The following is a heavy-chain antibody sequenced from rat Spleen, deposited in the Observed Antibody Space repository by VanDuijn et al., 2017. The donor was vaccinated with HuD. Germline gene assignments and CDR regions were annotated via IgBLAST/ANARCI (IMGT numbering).Heavy chain of an antibody. J-gene: IGHJ2*01. CDR3: AKYAASFDY. D-gene: IGHD4-1*01. Sequence: EVQLVESGGGLVQPGRSLKLSCAASGFTFSSFAMAWVRQAPTKGLEWVASISYDGGNTYYRDSVKGRFTISRDNAKSSLYLQMDSLRSEDTSTYYCAKYAASFDYWGQGVMVTVSS. V-gene: IGHV5-29*01. CDR2: ISYDGGNT. CDR1: GFTFSSFA.